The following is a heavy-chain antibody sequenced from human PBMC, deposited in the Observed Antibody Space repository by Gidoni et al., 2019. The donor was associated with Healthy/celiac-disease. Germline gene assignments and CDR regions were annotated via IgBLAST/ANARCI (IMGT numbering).Heavy chain of an antibody. D-gene: IGHD1-26*01. J-gene: IGHJ6*02. CDR1: GGSFSGYY. V-gene: IGHV4-34*01. CDR3: ARGRVGARYYYYGMDV. CDR2: INHCGST. Sequence: QVQLQQWGAGLLKPSETLSLTCAVYGGSFSGYYWSWIRQPPGKGLEWIGEINHCGSTNYNPSLKSRVTISVDTSKNQFSLKLSSVTAADAAVYYCARGRVGARYYYYGMDVWGQGTTVTVSS.